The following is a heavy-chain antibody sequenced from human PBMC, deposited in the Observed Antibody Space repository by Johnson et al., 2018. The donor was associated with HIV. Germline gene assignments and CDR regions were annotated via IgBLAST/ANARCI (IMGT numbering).Heavy chain of an antibody. D-gene: IGHD1-14*01. CDR2: VKQDGSEK. V-gene: IGHV3-7*01. J-gene: IGHJ3*02. CDR1: GFTFSSYW. Sequence: VQLVESGGGLAQPGGSLRLSCAASGFTFSSYWMAWVRQAPGKGLEWVANVKQDGSEKNYVDSVKGRFTISRDNAKNSLYLQMNSLRAEDTAVYYCARDQGGNHNAFDIWGQGTMVTVSS. CDR3: ARDQGGNHNAFDI.